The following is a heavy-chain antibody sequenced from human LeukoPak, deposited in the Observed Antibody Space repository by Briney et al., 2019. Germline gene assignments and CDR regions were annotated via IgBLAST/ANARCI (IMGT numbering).Heavy chain of an antibody. CDR3: AGYGSGNYGGWFDP. CDR2: MFDNGNT. CDR1: GGSISSYY. D-gene: IGHD3-10*01. V-gene: IGHV4-59*08. Sequence: SETLSLTCTVSGGSISSYYWSWIRQPPGKGLEWIGYMFDNGNTKYNPSLKSRVTISVDTSKNQFSLRLSSVTAADTAVYYCAGYGSGNYGGWFDPWGQGTLVTVSS. J-gene: IGHJ5*02.